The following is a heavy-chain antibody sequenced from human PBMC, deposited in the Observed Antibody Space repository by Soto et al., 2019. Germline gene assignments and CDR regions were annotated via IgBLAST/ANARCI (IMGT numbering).Heavy chain of an antibody. CDR1: EFTFSNYS. Sequence: GGSLRLSCAASEFTFSNYSMSWVRQAPGKGLEWVSSISGNGNYIFYADSVKGRFTISRDNSKNTLYLQMDSLRAEDTAVYYCAKDLQVSGWLSAQTFDYWGQGTQVTVSS. CDR3: AKDLQVSGWLSAQTFDY. V-gene: IGHV3-23*01. D-gene: IGHD6-19*01. CDR2: ISGNGNYI. J-gene: IGHJ4*02.